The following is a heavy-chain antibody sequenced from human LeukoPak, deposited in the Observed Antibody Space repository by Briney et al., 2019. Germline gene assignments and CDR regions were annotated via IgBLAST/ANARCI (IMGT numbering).Heavy chain of an antibody. Sequence: ASVKVSCKASGYTFTGYYMHWVRQAPGQGLEWMGWINPNSGGTNYAQKFQGRVTMTRDTSIRTAYMELSSLRSDDTAVYYCARPLYGAASVALNPNSLDYWGQGTLVTVSS. V-gene: IGHV1-2*02. CDR1: GYTFTGYY. CDR3: ARPLYGAASVALNPNSLDY. CDR2: INPNSGGT. D-gene: IGHD4/OR15-4a*01. J-gene: IGHJ4*02.